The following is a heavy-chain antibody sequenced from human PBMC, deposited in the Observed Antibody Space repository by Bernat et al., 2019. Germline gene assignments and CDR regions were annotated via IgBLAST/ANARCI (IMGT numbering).Heavy chain of an antibody. CDR3: ESEDSSSSRSGDY. CDR2: IYSGGST. D-gene: IGHD6-6*01. Sequence: EVQLVESGGGLVQPGGSLRLSCAASGFTVSSNYMSWVRQAPGKGLEWVSVIYSGGSTYYADSVKGRFTISRDNSKNTLYLQMNSLRAEDTAVYYCESEDSSSSRSGDYWGQGTLVTVSS. CDR1: GFTVSSNY. J-gene: IGHJ4*02. V-gene: IGHV3-66*01.